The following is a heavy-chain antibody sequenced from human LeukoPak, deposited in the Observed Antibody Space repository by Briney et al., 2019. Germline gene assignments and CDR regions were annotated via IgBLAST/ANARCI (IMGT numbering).Heavy chain of an antibody. J-gene: IGHJ4*02. CDR1: GGSISSYY. D-gene: IGHD1-14*01. Sequence: SETLSLTCTVSGGSISSYYWSWIRQPPGKGLEWIGYIYYSGSTNYNPSLKSRVTISVDTSKNQFSLKLSSVTAADAAVYYCARLGRIRTQFDYWGQGTLVTVSS. CDR2: IYYSGST. V-gene: IGHV4-59*08. CDR3: ARLGRIRTQFDY.